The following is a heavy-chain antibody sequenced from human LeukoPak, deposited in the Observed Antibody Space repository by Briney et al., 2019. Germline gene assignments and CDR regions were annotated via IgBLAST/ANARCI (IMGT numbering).Heavy chain of an antibody. CDR1: GGTFSSYA. D-gene: IGHD3-10*01. V-gene: IGHV1-69*04. Sequence: SVKLSCKASGGTFSSYAISWVRQAPGQGLEWMGRIIPILGIANYAQKFQGRVTITADKSTSTAYMELSSLRSEDTAVYYCARARGSGSYLSWFDPWGQGTLVTVSS. J-gene: IGHJ5*02. CDR2: IIPILGIA. CDR3: ARARGSGSYLSWFDP.